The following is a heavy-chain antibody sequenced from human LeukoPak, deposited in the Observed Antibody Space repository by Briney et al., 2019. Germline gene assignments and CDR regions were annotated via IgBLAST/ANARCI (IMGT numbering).Heavy chain of an antibody. V-gene: IGHV3-74*01. D-gene: IGHD4-17*01. CDR1: GFTFSSYW. J-gene: IGHJ4*02. Sequence: GGTLRLSCAASGFTFSSYWMHWVRQTPGKGLVWVSRINGAGSSISYADSVKGRVTISRDNAKNTLYLQMNNRRAEDTVVYYCARGGDYKNDYWGQGTLVTVSS. CDR2: INGAGSSI. CDR3: ARGGDYKNDY.